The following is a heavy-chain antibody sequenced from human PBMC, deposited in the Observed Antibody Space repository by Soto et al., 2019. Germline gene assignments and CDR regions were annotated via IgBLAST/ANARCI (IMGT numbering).Heavy chain of an antibody. Sequence: QVQLVQSGAEVKKPGSSVKVSYKASGGTFSSYAISWVRQAPGQGLEWMGGIIPIFGTANYAQKFQGRVTITADESTSTAYMELSSLRSEDTAVYYCAILLKAAAGTRWNGMDVWGQGTTVTVSS. V-gene: IGHV1-69*01. J-gene: IGHJ6*02. CDR3: AILLKAAAGTRWNGMDV. CDR2: IIPIFGTA. CDR1: GGTFSSYA. D-gene: IGHD6-13*01.